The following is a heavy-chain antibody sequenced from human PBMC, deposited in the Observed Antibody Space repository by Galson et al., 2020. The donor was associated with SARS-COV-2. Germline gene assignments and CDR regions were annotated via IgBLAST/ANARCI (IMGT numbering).Heavy chain of an antibody. D-gene: IGHD2-15*01. CDR2: IYPGGSTDYKPS. V-gene: IGHV4-34*01. CDR1: GGSFSGYQ. CDR3: ARKSCSGGTCYSPFRFYYYPMDV. J-gene: IGHJ6*02. Sequence: ETLSLTCAVYGGSFSGYQWNWIRQPPGKGLEWIGEIYPGGSTDYKPSDYNPSLKSRVTISVDTSKNQFSLKLTSVTAADTAVYYCARKSCSGGTCYSPFRFYYYPMDVWGQGTTVTVSS.